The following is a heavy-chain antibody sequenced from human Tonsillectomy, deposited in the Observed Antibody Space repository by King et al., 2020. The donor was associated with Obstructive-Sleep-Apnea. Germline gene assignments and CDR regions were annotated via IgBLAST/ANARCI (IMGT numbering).Heavy chain of an antibody. CDR2: IYDSGST. D-gene: IGHD3-10*01. J-gene: IGHJ2*01. CDR1: GGSISGFY. Sequence: VQLQESGPGLVKPSETLSLTCSVSGGSISGFYWTWIRQPPGKGLEWIGYIYDSGSTTYNPSLTSRVTISIDTSKNHFSLKLTSLTAADTALYYCARTPPVFYYGRGPFWYFDLWGRGTLVTVSS. CDR3: ARTPPVFYYGRGPFWYFDL. V-gene: IGHV4-59*01.